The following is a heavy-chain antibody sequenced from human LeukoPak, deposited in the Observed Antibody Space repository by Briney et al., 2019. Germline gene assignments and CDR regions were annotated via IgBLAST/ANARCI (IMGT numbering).Heavy chain of an antibody. D-gene: IGHD6-19*01. V-gene: IGHV3-33*06. CDR3: AKEAGSGWRYFDD. CDR2: IWFDGTEGPDK. J-gene: IGHJ4*02. CDR1: GFTFRTFA. Sequence: GGSLRLSCAASGFTFRTFAMDWVRQAPGKGLEWVAAIWFDGTEGPDKNYADSVRGRFLISRDDSKNTLFLQMNNLRAEDTAVYYCAKEAGSGWRYFDDWGQGTLVTVSS.